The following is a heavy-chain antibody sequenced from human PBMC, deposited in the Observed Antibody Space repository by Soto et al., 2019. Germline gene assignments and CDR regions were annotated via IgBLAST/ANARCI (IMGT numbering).Heavy chain of an antibody. CDR3: ARDLDDCSGGSCPSYY. V-gene: IGHV1-69*01. CDR2: IIPIFGTA. D-gene: IGHD2-15*01. J-gene: IGHJ4*02. Sequence: SVKVSCKASGYTFTSYGISWVRQAPGQGLEWMGGIIPIFGTANYAQKFQGRITITADESTSTAYMKLSSLRSEDTAVYYCARDLDDCSGGSCPSYYWGQGTLVTVSS. CDR1: GYTFTSYG.